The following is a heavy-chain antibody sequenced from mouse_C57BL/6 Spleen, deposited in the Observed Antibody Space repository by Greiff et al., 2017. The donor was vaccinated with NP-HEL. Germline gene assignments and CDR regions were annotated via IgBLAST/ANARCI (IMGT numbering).Heavy chain of an antibody. CDR1: GFTFSDYG. CDR2: ISSGSSTI. V-gene: IGHV5-17*01. J-gene: IGHJ1*03. D-gene: IGHD2-4*01. Sequence: EVKLMESGGGLVKPGGSLKLSCAASGFTFSDYGMHWVRQAPEKGLEWVAYISSGSSTIYYADTVKGRFTISRDNAKNTLFLQMTSLRSEDTAMYYGAREDYDWYFDVWGTGTTVTVSS. CDR3: AREDYDWYFDV.